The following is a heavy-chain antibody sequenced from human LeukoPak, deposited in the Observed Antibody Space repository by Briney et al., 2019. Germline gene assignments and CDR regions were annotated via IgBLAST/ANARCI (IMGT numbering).Heavy chain of an antibody. J-gene: IGHJ4*02. V-gene: IGHV4-59*08. CDR2: IYYSGST. D-gene: IGHD5-12*01. CDR3: ARHTRYSGYGYFDY. Sequence: PSETLSLTCTVSGGSISSYYWSWIRQPPGKGLEWIGYIYYSGSTNYNPSLKSRVTISVDTSKNQFSLKLGSVTAADTAVYYCARHTRYSGYGYFDYWGQGTLVTVSS. CDR1: GGSISSYY.